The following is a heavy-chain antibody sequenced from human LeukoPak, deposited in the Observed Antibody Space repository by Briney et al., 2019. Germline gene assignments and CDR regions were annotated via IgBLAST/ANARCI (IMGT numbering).Heavy chain of an antibody. J-gene: IGHJ3*02. CDR2: FYYSGIT. CDR1: GGYLSSGGYL. V-gene: IGHV4-30-2*03. CDR3: ASHHSGASPSDAFDI. Sequence: SQTLSLTRAVSGGYLSSGGYLWSWVRQPPGKELEWIGNFYYSGITYYNPSLRSRVTISVDTSKNQFSLKLSSVTAADTAVYYCASHHSGASPSDAFDIWGHGTMVTVSS. D-gene: IGHD5-12*01.